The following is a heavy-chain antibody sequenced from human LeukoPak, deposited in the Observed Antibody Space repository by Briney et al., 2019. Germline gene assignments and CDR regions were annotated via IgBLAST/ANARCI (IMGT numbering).Heavy chain of an antibody. J-gene: IGHJ4*02. V-gene: IGHV3-30*02. Sequence: GSLRLSCAASGFTFSSYGMHWVRQAPGKGLEWVAFIRYDGSNKYYADSVKGRFTISRDNSKNTLYLQMNSLRAEDTAVYYCAKDRSDTDMVYVFDYWGQGALVTVSS. CDR1: GFTFSSYG. CDR3: AKDRSDTDMVYVFDY. D-gene: IGHD5-18*01. CDR2: IRYDGSNK.